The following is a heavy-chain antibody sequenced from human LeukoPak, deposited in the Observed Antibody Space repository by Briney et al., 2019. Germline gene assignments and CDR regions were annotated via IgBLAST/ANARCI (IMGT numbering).Heavy chain of an antibody. CDR2: INPNSGGT. Sequence: ASVKVSCKASGYTFTSYGISWVRQAPGQGLEWMGWINPNSGGTNYAQKFQGRVTMTRDTSISTAYMELSRLRSDDTAVYYCARVPAKVRGVSWGQGTLVTVSS. J-gene: IGHJ4*02. CDR3: ARVPAKVRGVS. V-gene: IGHV1-2*02. CDR1: GYTFTSYG. D-gene: IGHD3-10*01.